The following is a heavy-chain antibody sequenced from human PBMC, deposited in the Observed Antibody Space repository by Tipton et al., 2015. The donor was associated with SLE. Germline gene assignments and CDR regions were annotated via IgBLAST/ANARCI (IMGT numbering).Heavy chain of an antibody. Sequence: GSLRLSCAASGLTFSRYDMNWVRQAPGKGLEWGGFIGDDGGYKNYADSVKGRFTISRDNSKNTLYLQMNRLKPDDTAVYYCAKILGSGSPDDAFDVWGQGTMVTVSS. D-gene: IGHD3-10*01. J-gene: IGHJ3*01. CDR1: GLTFSRYD. V-gene: IGHV3-30*02. CDR2: IGDDGGYK. CDR3: AKILGSGSPDDAFDV.